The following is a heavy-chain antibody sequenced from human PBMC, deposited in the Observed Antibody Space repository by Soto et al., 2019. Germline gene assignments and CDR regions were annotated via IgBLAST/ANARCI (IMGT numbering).Heavy chain of an antibody. Sequence: ASVKVSCKASGYTFTSYYMQWVRQAPGQGLEWMGIINPSGGSTSYAQKFQGRVTMTRDTSTSTVYMELSSLRSEDTAVYYCARDPFSSGWYEGGWFDPWGQGTLVT. CDR1: GYTFTSYY. CDR2: INPSGGST. J-gene: IGHJ5*02. CDR3: ARDPFSSGWYEGGWFDP. V-gene: IGHV1-46*01. D-gene: IGHD6-19*01.